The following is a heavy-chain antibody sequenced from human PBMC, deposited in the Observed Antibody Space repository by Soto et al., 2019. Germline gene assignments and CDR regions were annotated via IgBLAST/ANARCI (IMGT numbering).Heavy chain of an antibody. V-gene: IGHV3-21*01. J-gene: IGHJ6*02. CDR2: ISSSSSYI. D-gene: IGHD2-2*01. Sequence: PGGSLRLSCAASGFTFSSYSMNWVRQAPGKGLEWVSSISSSSSYIYYADSVKGRFTISRDNAKNSLYLQMNSLRAEDTAVYYCAREGGYCSSTSCYPPYYYYGMDVWGQGTTVTVSS. CDR3: AREGGYCSSTSCYPPYYYYGMDV. CDR1: GFTFSSYS.